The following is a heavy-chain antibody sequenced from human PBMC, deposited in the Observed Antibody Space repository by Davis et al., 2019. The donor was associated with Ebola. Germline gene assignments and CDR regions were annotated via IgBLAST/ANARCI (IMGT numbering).Heavy chain of an antibody. Sequence: GESLKISCAASGFTFSSYTMNWVRQAPGKGLEWVSSISSSSSYIYYADSVKGRFTISRDNSKNTLYLQMNSLRAEDTAVYYCAKEENYYGSGSYWYYFDYWGQGTLVTVSS. CDR3: AKEENYYGSGSYWYYFDY. D-gene: IGHD3-10*01. V-gene: IGHV3-23*01. CDR1: GFTFSSYT. CDR2: ISSSSSYI. J-gene: IGHJ4*02.